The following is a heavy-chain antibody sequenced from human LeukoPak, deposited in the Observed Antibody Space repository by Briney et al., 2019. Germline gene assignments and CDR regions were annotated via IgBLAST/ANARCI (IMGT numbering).Heavy chain of an antibody. Sequence: SETLSLTCNVSGSSISSYYWSWIRQPPGEGLEWIGYFYHSGGTNYNPSLKGRATISVGTSKNEVSLKLRSVTAADTAVYYCARGASSCWYSLWKFWGQGTLVTVSS. CDR3: ARGASSCWYSLWKF. V-gene: IGHV4-59*01. J-gene: IGHJ4*02. D-gene: IGHD6-13*01. CDR2: FYHSGGT. CDR1: GSSISSYY.